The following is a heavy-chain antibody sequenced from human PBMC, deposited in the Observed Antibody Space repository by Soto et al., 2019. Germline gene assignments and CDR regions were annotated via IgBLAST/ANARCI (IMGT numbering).Heavy chain of an antibody. Sequence: QVQLVESGGGVVQPGRSLRLSCAASGFTFSSYAMHWVRQAPGKGLEWVAVISYDGSNKYYADSVKGRFTISRDNSKNTRYLQMNSLRAEDTAVYYCARMPLSSGWTYGMDVWGQGTTVTVSS. CDR1: GFTFSSYA. CDR3: ARMPLSSGWTYGMDV. J-gene: IGHJ6*02. V-gene: IGHV3-30-3*01. D-gene: IGHD6-19*01. CDR2: ISYDGSNK.